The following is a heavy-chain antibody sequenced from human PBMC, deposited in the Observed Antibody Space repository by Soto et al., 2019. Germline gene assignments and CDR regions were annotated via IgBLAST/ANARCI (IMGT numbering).Heavy chain of an antibody. V-gene: IGHV1-18*01. CDR1: GYTFTSYG. CDR3: ARLLYYDILTGYYNGGNWFDP. D-gene: IGHD3-9*01. Sequence: ASVKVSCKASGYTFTSYGISWVRQAPGQGLEWMGWISAYNGNTNYAQKLQGRVTMTTDTSTSTAYMGLRSLRSDDTAVYYCARLLYYDILTGYYNGGNWFDPWGQGTLVTVSS. J-gene: IGHJ5*02. CDR2: ISAYNGNT.